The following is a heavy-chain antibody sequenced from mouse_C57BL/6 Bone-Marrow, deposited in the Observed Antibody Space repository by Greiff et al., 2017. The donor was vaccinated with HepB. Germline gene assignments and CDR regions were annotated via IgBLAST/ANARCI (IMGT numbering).Heavy chain of an antibody. J-gene: IGHJ3*01. CDR2: IRNKANGYTT. CDR3: ARYGGTAQAKAWFAY. CDR1: GFTFTDYY. V-gene: IGHV7-3*01. Sequence: VKLVESGGGLVQPGGSLSLSCAASGFTFTDYYMSWVRQPPGKALEWLGFIRNKANGYTTEYSASVKGRFTISRDNSQSILYLQMNALRAEDSATYYCARYGGTAQAKAWFAYWGQGTLVTVSA. D-gene: IGHD3-2*02.